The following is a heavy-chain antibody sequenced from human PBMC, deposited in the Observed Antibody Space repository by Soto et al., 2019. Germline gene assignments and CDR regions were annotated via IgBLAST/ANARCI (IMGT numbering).Heavy chain of an antibody. J-gene: IGHJ3*02. CDR3: ARRYGSAFDI. D-gene: IGHD4-17*01. CDR2: IYYSGST. CDR1: GGSISSYY. Sequence: QVQLQESGPGLVKPSETLSLTCTVSGGSISSYYWSWIRQPPGKGLEWIGYIYYSGSTNYNPSLRXRVTISVDTSKNQFSLKLRSVTAADTAVYYCARRYGSAFDIWGQGTMVTVSS. V-gene: IGHV4-59*01.